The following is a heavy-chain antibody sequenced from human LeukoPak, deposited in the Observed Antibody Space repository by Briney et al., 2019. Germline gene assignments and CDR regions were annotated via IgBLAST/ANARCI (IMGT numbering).Heavy chain of an antibody. Sequence: SETLSLTCAVYGGSFSGYYWSWIRQPPGKGLEWIGEINHSGSTNCNPSLKSRVTISVDTSKNQFSLKLSSVTAADTAVYYCARGRVQLWLYYFDYWGQGTLVTVSS. V-gene: IGHV4-34*01. CDR2: INHSGST. CDR3: ARGRVQLWLYYFDY. CDR1: GGSFSGYY. J-gene: IGHJ4*02. D-gene: IGHD5-18*01.